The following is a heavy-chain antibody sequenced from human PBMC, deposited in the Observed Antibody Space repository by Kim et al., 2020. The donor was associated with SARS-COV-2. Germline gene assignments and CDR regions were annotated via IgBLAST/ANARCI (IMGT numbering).Heavy chain of an antibody. D-gene: IGHD1-26*01. Sequence: AQKFQGRVTITADKSTSTAYMELSSLRSEDTAVYYCARGEGRDGSLGFDYWGQGTLVTVSS. CDR3: ARGEGRDGSLGFDY. J-gene: IGHJ4*02. V-gene: IGHV1-69*04.